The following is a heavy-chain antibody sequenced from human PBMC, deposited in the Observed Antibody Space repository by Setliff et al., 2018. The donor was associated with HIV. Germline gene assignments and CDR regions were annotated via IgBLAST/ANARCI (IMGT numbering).Heavy chain of an antibody. CDR1: GFTFSDYY. J-gene: IGHJ4*02. D-gene: IGHD3-10*01. Sequence: GGSLRLSCAASGFTFSDYYIIWIRQAPGKGLEWVSYISSSGSTIYYADSVKGRFTISRDNAKNSLYLQMNRLRAEDTAVYYCARGSRYYGSGSPDHWGQGTLVTVS. CDR3: ARGSRYYGSGSPDH. CDR2: ISSSGSTI. V-gene: IGHV3-11*04.